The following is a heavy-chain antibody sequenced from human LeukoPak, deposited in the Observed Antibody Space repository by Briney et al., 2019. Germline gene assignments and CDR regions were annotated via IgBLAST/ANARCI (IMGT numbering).Heavy chain of an antibody. Sequence: SETLSLTCAVYGGSFSGYYWSWIREPPGKGLGWIGEINHSGSTNYNPSLKSRVTISVDTSKNQFSLKLSSVTAADTAVYYCARGLRGYSGYDSGGYWGQGTLVTVSS. D-gene: IGHD5-12*01. CDR2: INHSGST. CDR3: ARGLRGYSGYDSGGY. V-gene: IGHV4-34*01. J-gene: IGHJ4*02. CDR1: GGSFSGYY.